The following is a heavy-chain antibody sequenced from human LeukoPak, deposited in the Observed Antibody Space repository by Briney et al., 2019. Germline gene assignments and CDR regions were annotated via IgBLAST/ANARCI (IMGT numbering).Heavy chain of an antibody. CDR3: ARVHCTNGVCYPYFDY. CDR2: INPNSGGT. Sequence: GASVKVFCKASGYTFTGYYMHWVRQAPGQGLEWMGWINPNSGGTNYAQKFQGRVTMTRDTSISTAYMELSRLRSDDTAVYYCARVHCTNGVCYPYFDYWGQGTLVTVSS. CDR1: GYTFTGYY. J-gene: IGHJ4*02. V-gene: IGHV1-2*02. D-gene: IGHD2-8*01.